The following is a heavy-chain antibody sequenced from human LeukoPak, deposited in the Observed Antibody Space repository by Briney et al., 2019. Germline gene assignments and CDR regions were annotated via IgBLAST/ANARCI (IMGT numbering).Heavy chain of an antibody. Sequence: SETLSLTCTVSGGSISSAGYYWSWIRQHPGKGLEWIGYIYYSGSTYYNPSLKSRVTISLDPSKNQFSLKLSSVTAADTAVYYCARDRGYSYGCDAFDIWGQGTMVTVSS. CDR1: GGSISSAGYY. CDR3: ARDRGYSYGCDAFDI. J-gene: IGHJ3*02. D-gene: IGHD5-18*01. V-gene: IGHV4-31*03. CDR2: IYYSGST.